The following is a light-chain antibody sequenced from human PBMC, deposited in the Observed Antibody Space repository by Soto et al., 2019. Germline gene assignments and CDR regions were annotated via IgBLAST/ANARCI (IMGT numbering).Light chain of an antibody. Sequence: DIQLTQSPSFLSASVGDRVTITCRASQGISSYLAWYQQKPGKAPKLLIYTASTLQSGVPSRFSGSGSGTEFTLTISSLQPEDFATYYCQQLNSYPSTFGQGTRLRL. CDR3: QQLNSYPST. V-gene: IGKV1-9*01. J-gene: IGKJ5*01. CDR2: TAS. CDR1: QGISSY.